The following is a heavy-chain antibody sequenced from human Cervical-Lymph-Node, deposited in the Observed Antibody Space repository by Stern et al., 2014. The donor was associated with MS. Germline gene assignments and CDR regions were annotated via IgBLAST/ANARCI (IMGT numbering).Heavy chain of an antibody. CDR2: INPKSGGT. D-gene: IGHD2/OR15-2a*01. CDR3: TRGDLVIVSVVLGRFDP. Sequence: VQLVESGAEVKQPGASLKVSCKASGYSFSDFYIHWVRQAPGQVLEWMGRINPKSGGTKYAQKFRGRVTMTSDTSSSTAHMELSRLTSDDTAIYYCTRGDLVIVSVVLGRFDPWGQGTLATVAS. V-gene: IGHV1-2*06. CDR1: GYSFSDFY. J-gene: IGHJ5*02.